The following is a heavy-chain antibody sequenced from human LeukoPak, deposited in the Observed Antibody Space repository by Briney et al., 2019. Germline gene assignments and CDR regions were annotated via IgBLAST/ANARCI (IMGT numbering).Heavy chain of an antibody. CDR1: GFSFSNYD. CDR2: ISSSSSYI. D-gene: IGHD3-10*01. J-gene: IGHJ4*01. Sequence: GGSLRLSCAASGFSFSNYDVNWVRQAPGKGLEWVSSISSSSSYIYYADSVKGRFTISRDNAKNSLYLQMNSLRAEDTAVYYCARDRADGSGSYYKDFDYWGQGTLVTVSS. CDR3: ARDRADGSGSYYKDFDY. V-gene: IGHV3-21*01.